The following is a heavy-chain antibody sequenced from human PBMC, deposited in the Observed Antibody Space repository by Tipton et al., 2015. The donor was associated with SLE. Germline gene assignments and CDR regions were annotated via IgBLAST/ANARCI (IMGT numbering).Heavy chain of an antibody. D-gene: IGHD2-15*01. CDR2: IYYSGNT. CDR1: GGSIGGFY. Sequence: TLSLTCTVSGGSIGGFYWNWIRQSPGKGLEWIGYIYYSGNTYYNPSLGSRLTISVDTSKDQFSLRLTSVTAADTAVYYCARDLASSYGIDVWGQGTTVTVSS. CDR3: ARDLASSYGIDV. J-gene: IGHJ6*02. V-gene: IGHV4-31*03.